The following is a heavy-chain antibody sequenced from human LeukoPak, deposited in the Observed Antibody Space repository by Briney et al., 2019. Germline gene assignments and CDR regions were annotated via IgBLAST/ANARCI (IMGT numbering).Heavy chain of an antibody. J-gene: IGHJ1*01. CDR3: SRGGPVAGTHKYFQH. CDR1: GYTFTSYD. V-gene: IGHV1-8*01. CDR2: MNPSNGNT. D-gene: IGHD6-19*01. Sequence: ASVKVSCKASGYTFTSYDINWVRQATGQGLEWMGWMNPSNGNTDYAQKFQGRVTLTRNTSISTAYMELSSLRSEDTAVYYCSRGGPVAGTHKYFQHWGQGTLVTVSS.